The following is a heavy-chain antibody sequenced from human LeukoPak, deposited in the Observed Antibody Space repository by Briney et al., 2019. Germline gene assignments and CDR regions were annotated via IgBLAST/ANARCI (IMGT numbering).Heavy chain of an antibody. Sequence: ASVKVSCKASGYTFTSYGISWVRQAPGQGLEWMGWISAYNGNTNYAQKFQDRVTITTDTSTSTAYMELRSLRSDDTAVYYCARARPLVLIPASPDYWGQGTRVTVSS. CDR3: ARARPLVLIPASPDY. D-gene: IGHD2-2*01. CDR2: ISAYNGNT. CDR1: GYTFTSYG. V-gene: IGHV1-18*01. J-gene: IGHJ4*02.